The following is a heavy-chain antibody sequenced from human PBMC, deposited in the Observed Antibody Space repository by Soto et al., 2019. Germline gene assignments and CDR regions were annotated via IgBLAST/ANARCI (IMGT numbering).Heavy chain of an antibody. D-gene: IGHD3-9*01. CDR3: AKETNAYEINF. J-gene: IGHJ4*02. CDR2: ISYDGNTQ. Sequence: QVQLVESGGGVVQPGGSLRPSCAAPGFIFSGYAMHWFRQAPGKGLEWVAVISYDGNTQYYADSVKGRFTVSRDNSNNILYVEMNNLRDEDTAMYYCAKETNAYEINFWGQGTLVTVSP. V-gene: IGHV3-30-3*01. CDR1: GFIFSGYA.